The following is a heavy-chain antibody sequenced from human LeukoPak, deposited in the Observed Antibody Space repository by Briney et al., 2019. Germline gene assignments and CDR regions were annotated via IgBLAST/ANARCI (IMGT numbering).Heavy chain of an antibody. CDR2: INQSGST. D-gene: IGHD2-15*01. Sequence: PSETLSLTCAIYGGSFSGYYWSWIRQPPGKGLEWIGEINQSGSTNYNPSLKSRGTISVDTSKNQFSLKLSSVTAADTAVYYCARVLKLGYCSGGSCYGRYYYYYYMDVWGKGTTVTVSS. V-gene: IGHV4-34*01. CDR3: ARVLKLGYCSGGSCYGRYYYYYYMDV. J-gene: IGHJ6*03. CDR1: GGSFSGYY.